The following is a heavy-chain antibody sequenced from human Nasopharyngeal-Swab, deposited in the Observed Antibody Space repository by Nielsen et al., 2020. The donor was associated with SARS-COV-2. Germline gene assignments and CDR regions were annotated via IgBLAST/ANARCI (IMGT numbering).Heavy chain of an antibody. J-gene: IGHJ4*02. CDR3: VKGTASLDF. D-gene: IGHD2-21*02. Sequence: GESLKISCAVSGFMLSSSGMSWVRQAPGKGLEWVSGLNSAGTATYYADSVRGRFTISRDKSQNTLYPQMSSLRAEDTAVYYCVKGTASLDFWGQGTLVTVSS. V-gene: IGHV3-23*01. CDR2: LNSAGTAT. CDR1: GFMLSSSG.